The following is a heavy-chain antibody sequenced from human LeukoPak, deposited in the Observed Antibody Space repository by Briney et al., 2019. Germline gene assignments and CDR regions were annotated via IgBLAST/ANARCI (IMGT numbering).Heavy chain of an antibody. J-gene: IGHJ4*02. V-gene: IGHV4-59*01. CDR3: ARTLAAAGSSGLFDY. CDR1: GGSISSYY. Sequence: SETLSLTCTVSGGSISSYYWSWIRQPPGRGLEWIGYIYYSGITNYNPSLKSRVTISVDTSNNQFSLKLSSVTAADTAVYYCARTLAAAGSSGLFDYWGQGTLVTVSS. D-gene: IGHD6-13*01. CDR2: IYYSGIT.